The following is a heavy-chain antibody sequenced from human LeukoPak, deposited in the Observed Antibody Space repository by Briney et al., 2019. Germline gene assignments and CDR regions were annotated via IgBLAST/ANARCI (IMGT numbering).Heavy chain of an antibody. J-gene: IGHJ3*02. CDR2: IYYSGST. CDR1: GGSISSDHYY. D-gene: IGHD2-2*01. Sequence: ASETLSLTCTVSGGSISSDHYYWSWIRQYPGKGLEWIGYIYYSGSTYYNPSPKSRVTISVDTSKKQFSLKLTSVTAADTAVYYCAAVVPAAANAFDIWGQGTMVTVSS. V-gene: IGHV4-31*03. CDR3: AAVVPAAANAFDI.